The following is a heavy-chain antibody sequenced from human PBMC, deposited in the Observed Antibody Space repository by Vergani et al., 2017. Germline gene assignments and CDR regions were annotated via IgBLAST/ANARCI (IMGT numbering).Heavy chain of an antibody. CDR1: GFTFSSHA. D-gene: IGHD3-22*01. V-gene: IGHV3-23*01. CDR3: ARINYYGSSGYSLTRWHNWFDP. Sequence: EVQLLQSEGAVVQPGGSLRLSCVASGFTFSSHAMSWVRQGHGQGLEWVSSIKNTGDSTHYADSVKGRFTISRDNSKNTLYLQMNSLRVEDTALYYCARINYYGSSGYSLTRWHNWFDPWGQGTLITFSS. J-gene: IGHJ5*02. CDR2: IKNTGDST.